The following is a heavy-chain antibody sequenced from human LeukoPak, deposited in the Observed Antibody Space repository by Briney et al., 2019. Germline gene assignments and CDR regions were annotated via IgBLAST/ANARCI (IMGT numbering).Heavy chain of an antibody. Sequence: PGGSLRLSCAASGFTFSSYAMSWVRQAPGKGLEWVSVISGSGGSTYYADSVKGRFTISRDNSKNTLYLRMNSLRAEDTAVYYCARSMVRGVMREAFGYWGQGTLVTVSS. CDR2: ISGSGGST. CDR1: GFTFSSYA. V-gene: IGHV3-23*01. CDR3: ARSMVRGVMREAFGY. D-gene: IGHD3-10*01. J-gene: IGHJ4*02.